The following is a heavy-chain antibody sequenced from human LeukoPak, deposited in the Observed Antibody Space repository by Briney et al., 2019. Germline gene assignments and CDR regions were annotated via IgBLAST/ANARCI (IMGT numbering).Heavy chain of an antibody. CDR1: GYTFTSYY. D-gene: IGHD3-10*01. J-gene: IGHJ5*02. CDR3: ARVSPFYYGSGSYSRTKANNWFDP. V-gene: IGHV1-46*01. CDR2: INPSGGST. Sequence: ASVKVSCKASGYTFTSYYMHWVRQAPGQGLEWMGIINPSGGSTSYAQKFQGRVTISVDTSKNQFSLKLSSVTAADTAVYYCARVSPFYYGSGSYSRTKANNWFDPWGQGTLVTVSS.